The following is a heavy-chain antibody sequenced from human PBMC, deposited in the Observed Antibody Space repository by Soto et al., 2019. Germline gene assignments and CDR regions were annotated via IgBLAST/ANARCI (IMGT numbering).Heavy chain of an antibody. CDR3: AREGLAVFGPLHNFSYYAMDV. CDR2: INTSNGHT. Sequence: QAQFVQSGAEVKKPGASVQVSCKASGYSFTSYPVHWVRQAPGQRPEWMGWINTSNGHTKYSENFQGRVIMTRDTSASTVYMDLRSLRSEDTALYYCAREGLAVFGPLHNFSYYAMDVWGQGTTVIVSS. D-gene: IGHD3-3*01. V-gene: IGHV1-3*04. CDR1: GYSFTSYP. J-gene: IGHJ6*01.